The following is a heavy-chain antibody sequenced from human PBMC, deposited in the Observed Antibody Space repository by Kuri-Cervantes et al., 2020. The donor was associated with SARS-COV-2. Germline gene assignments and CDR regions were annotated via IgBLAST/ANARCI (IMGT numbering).Heavy chain of an antibody. Sequence: GESLKISCAASGFTFSSYEMNWVRQAPGKGLEWVSYISSSGSTIYYADSVKGRFTISRDNAKNSLYLQMNSLRAEDTAVYYCARDSCSSTSCYHYYMDVRGKGTTVTVSS. CDR1: GFTFSSYE. V-gene: IGHV3-48*03. CDR2: ISSSGSTI. CDR3: ARDSCSSTSCYHYYMDV. D-gene: IGHD2-2*01. J-gene: IGHJ6*03.